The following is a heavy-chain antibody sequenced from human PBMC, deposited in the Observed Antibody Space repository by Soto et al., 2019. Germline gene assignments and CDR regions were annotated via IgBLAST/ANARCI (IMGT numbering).Heavy chain of an antibody. CDR1: GGTFSSYA. Sequence: GASVKVSCKASGGTFSSYAISWVRQAPGQGLEWMGGIIPIFGTANYAQKFQGRVTITADESTSTAYMELSSLRSEDTAVYYCARAPPGERYFDSDWVYYYGMDVWGQGTTVTVSS. CDR2: IIPIFGTA. D-gene: IGHD3-9*01. J-gene: IGHJ6*02. V-gene: IGHV1-69*13. CDR3: ARAPPGERYFDSDWVYYYGMDV.